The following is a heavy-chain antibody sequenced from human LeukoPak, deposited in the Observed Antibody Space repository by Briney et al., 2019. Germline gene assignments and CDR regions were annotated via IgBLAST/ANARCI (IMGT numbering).Heavy chain of an antibody. D-gene: IGHD1-26*01. CDR1: GFTFSSYA. V-gene: IGHV3-23*01. Sequence: GGSLRLSCAASGFTFSSYAMSWVRQAPGKGLEWVSAISGSGGSTYYADSVKGRFTISRDNSKNTLYLQMNSLGADDTAVYYCAKGLHLWLSEGDYWGQGTLVTVSS. CDR2: ISGSGGST. CDR3: AKGLHLWLSEGDY. J-gene: IGHJ4*02.